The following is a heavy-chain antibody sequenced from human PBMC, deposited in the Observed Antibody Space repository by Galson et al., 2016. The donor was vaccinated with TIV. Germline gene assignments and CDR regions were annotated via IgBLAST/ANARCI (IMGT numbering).Heavy chain of an antibody. J-gene: IGHJ6*03. CDR3: ARHHAFWSRPGYFYMDV. D-gene: IGHD3-3*01. CDR1: GYSFATFW. CDR2: IYPADSET. Sequence: QSGAEVKKPGESLKISCKASGYSFATFWVGWVRQMPGQGLEWMGVIYPADSETRYSPSFQGPVTISADKSISTAYLQWNSLTASDTAIYYCARHHAFWSRPGYFYMDVWGKGTTVSVSS. V-gene: IGHV5-51*01.